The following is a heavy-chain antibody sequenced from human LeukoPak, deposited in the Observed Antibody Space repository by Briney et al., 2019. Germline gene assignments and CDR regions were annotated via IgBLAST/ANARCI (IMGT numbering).Heavy chain of an antibody. CDR3: ARRARGYYGSGSFTYWFDP. CDR2: IYYSGST. D-gene: IGHD3-10*01. CDR1: GGSISSYY. J-gene: IGHJ5*02. V-gene: IGHV4-59*01. Sequence: PSETLSLTCTVSGGSISSYYWSWIRQPPGKGLEWIGYIYYSGSTNYNPSLKSRVTISVDTSKNQFSLKLSSVTAADTAVYYCARRARGYYGSGSFTYWFDPWGQGTLVTVSS.